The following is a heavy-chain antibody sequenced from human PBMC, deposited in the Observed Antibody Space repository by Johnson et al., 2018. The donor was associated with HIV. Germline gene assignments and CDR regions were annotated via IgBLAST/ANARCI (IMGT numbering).Heavy chain of an antibody. CDR2: IKQDGSEK. V-gene: IGHV3-7*05. J-gene: IGHJ3*02. Sequence: VQLVESGGGLVQPGGSLRLSCAASGFTFSSYWMSWVRQAPGKGLEWVANIKQDGSEKYYVDSVKGRFTISRDNAKNSLYRQMNSLRAEDTAVYYWAREYCSSTSCRDAFDIWGQGTMVTVAS. D-gene: IGHD2-2*01. CDR1: GFTFSSYW. CDR3: AREYCSSTSCRDAFDI.